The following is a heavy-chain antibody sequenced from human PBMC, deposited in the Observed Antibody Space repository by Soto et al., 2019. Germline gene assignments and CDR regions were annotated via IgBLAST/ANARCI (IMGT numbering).Heavy chain of an antibody. CDR1: GYPFSNYD. J-gene: IGHJ6*04. V-gene: IGHV1-8*01. CDR2: VNPNSGNT. CDR3: ARGRADV. Sequence: VASVKVSCKASGYPFSNYDINWVRQATGQGLEWMGWVNPNSGNTGYAQKFQGRVTLTRNTSISTAYMELSSLRSEDTAVYYCARGRADVWGKGTTVTVSS.